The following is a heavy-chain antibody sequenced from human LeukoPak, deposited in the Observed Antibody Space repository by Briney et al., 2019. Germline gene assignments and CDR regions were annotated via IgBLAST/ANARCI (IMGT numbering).Heavy chain of an antibody. J-gene: IGHJ4*02. CDR1: GFTFSSYG. D-gene: IGHD6-13*01. CDR2: TSYDGSNK. V-gene: IGHV3-30*03. CDR3: ARKTSSSFRYFDY. Sequence: GGSLRLSCAASGFTFSSYGMHWVRQAPGKGLEWVAVTSYDGSNKYYADSVKGRFTISRDNAKNSLYLQMNSLRAEDTAVYYCARKTSSSFRYFDYWGQGTLVTVSS.